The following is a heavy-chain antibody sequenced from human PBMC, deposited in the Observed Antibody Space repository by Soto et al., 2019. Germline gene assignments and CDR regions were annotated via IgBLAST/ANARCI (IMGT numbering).Heavy chain of an antibody. CDR3: ARRRETIFGVITTFDY. CDR1: GYTFANYW. Sequence: GESLKISCKGSGYTFANYWINWLRQMPGKGLEWMGRIDPRDSYTNYSPSFQGHVIISADKSLNTAFLQWSTLKASDTAMYYCARRRETIFGVITTFDYWGQGTPVTVSS. J-gene: IGHJ4*02. CDR2: IDPRDSYT. D-gene: IGHD3-22*01. V-gene: IGHV5-10-1*01.